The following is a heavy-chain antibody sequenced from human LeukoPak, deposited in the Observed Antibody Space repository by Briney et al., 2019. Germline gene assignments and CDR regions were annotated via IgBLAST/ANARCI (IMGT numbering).Heavy chain of an antibody. Sequence: ASVKVSCKASGYTFTSYGISWVRQAPGQGLEWMGWISAYNGNTNYAQKLQGRVTMTTDTSTSTAYMELRSLRCDDTAVYYCARYGQGDRNTYYYYGMDVWGQGTTVTVSS. D-gene: IGHD2-15*01. CDR3: ARYGQGDRNTYYYYGMDV. V-gene: IGHV1-18*01. J-gene: IGHJ6*02. CDR1: GYTFTSYG. CDR2: ISAYNGNT.